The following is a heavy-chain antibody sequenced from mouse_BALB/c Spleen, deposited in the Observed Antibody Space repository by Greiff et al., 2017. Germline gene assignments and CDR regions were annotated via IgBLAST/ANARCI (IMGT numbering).Heavy chain of an antibody. J-gene: IGHJ4*01. CDR1: GFTFSSYT. CDR3: ARQEGYYAMDY. V-gene: IGHV5-12-2*01. CDR2: ISNGGGST. Sequence: EVQVVESGGGLVQPGGSLKLSCAASGFTFSSYTMSWVRQTPEKRLEWVAYISNGGGSTYYPDTVKGRFTISRDNAKNTLYLQQSSLTSEDTAVYSCARQEGYYAMDYWGQGTSVTVSA.